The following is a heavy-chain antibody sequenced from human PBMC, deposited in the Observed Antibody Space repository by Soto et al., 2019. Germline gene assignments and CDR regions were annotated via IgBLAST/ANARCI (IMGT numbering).Heavy chain of an antibody. CDR1: GYTLNTYW. CDR2: IYPGDSHT. J-gene: IGHJ3*01. CDR3: ARHKLWMATINNDDFDV. Sequence: PGESLKISCNGSGYTLNTYWIGWVRQMPGKGLEWMGFIYPGDSHTTYSQSFQGQVTISVDKSISTAYLQWSSLKVSDTAIYYCARHKLWMATINNDDFDVWGQGTKVTVSS. V-gene: IGHV5-51*01. D-gene: IGHD2-21*01.